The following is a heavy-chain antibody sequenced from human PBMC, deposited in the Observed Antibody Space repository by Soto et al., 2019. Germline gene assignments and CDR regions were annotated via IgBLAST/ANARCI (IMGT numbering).Heavy chain of an antibody. CDR1: GGSISSGGYS. CDR3: ARGDYYGSGSKYYYYGMDV. D-gene: IGHD3-10*01. V-gene: IGHV4-30-2*01. Sequence: PSETLSLTCAVSGGSISSGGYSWSWIRQPPGKGLEWIGYIYHSGSTYYNPSLKSRVTISVDRSKNQFSLKLSSVTAADTAVYYCARGDYYGSGSKYYYYGMDVWGQGTTVTVS. J-gene: IGHJ6*02. CDR2: IYHSGST.